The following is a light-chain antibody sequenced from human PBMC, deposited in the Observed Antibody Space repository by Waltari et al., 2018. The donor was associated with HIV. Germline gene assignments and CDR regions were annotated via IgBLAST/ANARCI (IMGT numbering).Light chain of an antibody. Sequence: QSALTQPRSVSGSPGQSVTISCRGSSTDIGDYNYVSWYQQHPGQVPKLVIFDVSKRPSGVPDRFSGSKSVSTASLTISGLQAEDEADYYCCSYAGTYTWVFGGGTRLTVL. J-gene: IGLJ2*01. CDR2: DVS. CDR1: STDIGDYNY. V-gene: IGLV2-11*01. CDR3: CSYAGTYTWV.